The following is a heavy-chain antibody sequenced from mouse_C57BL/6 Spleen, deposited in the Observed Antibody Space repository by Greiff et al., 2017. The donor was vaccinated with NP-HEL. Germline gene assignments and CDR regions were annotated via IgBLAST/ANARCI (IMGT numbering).Heavy chain of an antibody. CDR1: GYTFTSYW. D-gene: IGHD6-1*01. J-gene: IGHJ2*01. CDR2: IDPSDSST. Sequence: QVQLQQPGAELVKPGASVKLSCKASGYTFTSYWMQWVKQRPGQGLEWIGEIDPSDSSTNYNQKFKGKATLTVDTSSSTAYMQLSSLTSEDSAVYYCARSSTLGGWGQGTTLTVSS. V-gene: IGHV1-50*01. CDR3: ARSSTLGG.